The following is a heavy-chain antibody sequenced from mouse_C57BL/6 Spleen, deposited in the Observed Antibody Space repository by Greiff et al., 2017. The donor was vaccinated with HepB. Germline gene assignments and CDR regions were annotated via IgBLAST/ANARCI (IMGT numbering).Heavy chain of an antibody. CDR3: ARGGNYEEFDY. CDR1: GYSFTGYF. Sequence: EVQRVESGPELVKPGDSVKISCKASGYSFTGYFMNWVMQSHGKSLEWIGRINPYNGDTFYNQKFKGKATLTVDKSSSTAHMELRSLTSEDSAVYYCARGGNYEEFDYWGQGTTLTVSS. D-gene: IGHD2-1*01. J-gene: IGHJ2*01. CDR2: INPYNGDT. V-gene: IGHV1-20*01.